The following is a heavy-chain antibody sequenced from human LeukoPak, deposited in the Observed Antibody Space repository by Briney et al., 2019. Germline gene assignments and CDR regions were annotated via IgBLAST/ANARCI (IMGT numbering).Heavy chain of an antibody. Sequence: GGSLRLSCAASGFSFSSYAMHWVRQAPGKGLEWVAVISYDGSNKYYADSVKGRFTILRDNSKNTLYLHMNGLRTEDTAVYYCAKASNDPRRKYLDYWGQGTLVTVSS. CDR2: ISYDGSNK. D-gene: IGHD4-11*01. V-gene: IGHV3-30*04. CDR1: GFSFSSYA. J-gene: IGHJ4*02. CDR3: AKASNDPRRKYLDY.